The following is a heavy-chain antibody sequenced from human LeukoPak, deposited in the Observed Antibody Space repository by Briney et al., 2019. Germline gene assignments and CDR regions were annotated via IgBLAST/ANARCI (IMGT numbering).Heavy chain of an antibody. V-gene: IGHV3-64*02. Sequence: PGGSLRLSCAASGFTFSSYAMHWVRQAQGKGVEYVSAISSNGGRTYYADSVKGRFTISRDNSKNTLYLQMGSLRAEDMAVYYCARRQGGSYDYWGQGTLVTVSS. J-gene: IGHJ4*02. CDR1: GFTFSSYA. CDR3: ARRQGGSYDY. CDR2: ISSNGGRT. D-gene: IGHD1-26*01.